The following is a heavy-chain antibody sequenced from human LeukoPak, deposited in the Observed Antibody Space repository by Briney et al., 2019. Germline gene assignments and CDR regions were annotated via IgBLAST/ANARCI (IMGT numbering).Heavy chain of an antibody. V-gene: IGHV3-21*01. Sequence: PGGSLRLSCAASGFAFRTNSMNWVRQAPGKGLEGVSSISGGSNYIYYADSVKGRFTISRDNAKNSLYLQLNSLRAEDTAVYYCARDIAPTGRPYQYYGMDGWGQGTTVIVSS. J-gene: IGHJ6*02. D-gene: IGHD6-13*01. CDR2: ISGGSNYI. CDR3: ARDIAPTGRPYQYYGMDG. CDR1: GFAFRTNS.